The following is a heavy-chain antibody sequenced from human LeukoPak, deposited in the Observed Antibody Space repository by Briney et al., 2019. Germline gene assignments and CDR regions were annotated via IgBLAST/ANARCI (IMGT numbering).Heavy chain of an antibody. J-gene: IGHJ4*02. Sequence: ASVKVSCKASSYTFTNYAISWVRQAPGQGLEWMGWISAYNGDTNYAQKLQGRVTLTTDTSTSTAYMELRSLRSDDTAVYYCARDGRFGELFDYWGQGTLVTVSS. CDR3: ARDGRFGELFDY. CDR2: ISAYNGDT. D-gene: IGHD3-10*01. V-gene: IGHV1-18*01. CDR1: SYTFTNYA.